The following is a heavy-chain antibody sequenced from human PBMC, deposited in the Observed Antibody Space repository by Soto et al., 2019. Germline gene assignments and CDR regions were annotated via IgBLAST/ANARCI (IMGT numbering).Heavy chain of an antibody. V-gene: IGHV4-39*01. CDR3: ARLGGYVSVGYYYLWDS. J-gene: IGHJ4*02. Sequence: QLQLQESGPGLVKPSETLSLTCRVSDGSMNSDSSYWGWIRQPPGKGLEWIGAIHHSGSTYHTLSLKGRVTMSVDASRNQFSLKLTSMTAADTAVYYCARLGGYVSVGYYYLWDSWGQGTLVTVSS. CDR2: IHHSGST. CDR1: DGSMNSDSSY. D-gene: IGHD3-22*01.